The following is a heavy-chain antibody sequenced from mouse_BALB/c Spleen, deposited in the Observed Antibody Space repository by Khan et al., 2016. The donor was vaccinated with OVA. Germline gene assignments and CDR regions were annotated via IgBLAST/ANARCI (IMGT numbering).Heavy chain of an antibody. J-gene: IGHJ1*01. D-gene: IGHD6-1*01. CDR3: ARMSGNSLFWFFDV. CDR2: IWRDNVK. V-gene: IGHV8-8*01. Sequence: QVTLKESGPGILQPSQTLSLTCFFSGFSLSTSGMGVGWIRQPSGKGLEWLTHIWRDNVKRYNPALESRLPISKDTSSSPVFLKIASVDSADTATNYWARMSGNSLFWFFDVWGAGTAVTVSS. CDR1: GFSLSTSGMG.